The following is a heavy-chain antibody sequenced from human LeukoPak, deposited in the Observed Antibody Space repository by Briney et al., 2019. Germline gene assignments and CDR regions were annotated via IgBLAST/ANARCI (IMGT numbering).Heavy chain of an antibody. CDR1: GFTFSNFV. CDR3: AKGDTVFRGGPDY. CDR2: IGAGGVNT. J-gene: IGHJ4*02. V-gene: IGHV3-23*01. Sequence: GGSLRLSCAASGFTFSNFVMNWVRQAPGKGLQWVSTIGAGGVNTFYADSVKGRFTISRDDSQNTLYLQLNSLRAEDTALYYCAKGDTVFRGGPDYWGQGTLVTVSS. D-gene: IGHD3-10*01.